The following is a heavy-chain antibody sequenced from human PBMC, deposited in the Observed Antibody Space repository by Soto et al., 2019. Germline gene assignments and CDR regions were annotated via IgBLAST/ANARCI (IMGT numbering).Heavy chain of an antibody. CDR3: ARDLITKIDP. D-gene: IGHD2-8*01. Sequence: EVHLVESGGGLVQPGMSLRLSCAASGLTFSDFAMNWIRQAPGRGLEWVSYISTTGNTIYYADSVKGRFTVSRDSAGKSIYLQMNSLRDDDTAVYYCARDLITKIDPWGQGTLVTVSS. V-gene: IGHV3-48*02. CDR2: ISTTGNTI. CDR1: GLTFSDFA. J-gene: IGHJ5*02.